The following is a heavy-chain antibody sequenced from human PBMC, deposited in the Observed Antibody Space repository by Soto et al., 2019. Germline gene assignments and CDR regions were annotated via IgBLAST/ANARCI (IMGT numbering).Heavy chain of an antibody. CDR2: IWFDGSTK. Sequence: QVQLVESGGGVVQPGRSLRLSCAASGFTFSSYGMHWVRQAPGKGLEWVAGIWFDGSTKYYADSVKGRFTISRDNSKNTLYLQRNALGADDTAVYYCGRDPRRSGSPVLFVDYWGQGTLVTVSS. CDR1: GFTFSSYG. CDR3: GRDPRRSGSPVLFVDY. D-gene: IGHD3-10*01. V-gene: IGHV3-33*01. J-gene: IGHJ4*02.